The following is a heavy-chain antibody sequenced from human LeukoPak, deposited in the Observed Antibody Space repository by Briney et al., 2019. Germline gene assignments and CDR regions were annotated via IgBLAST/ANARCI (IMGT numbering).Heavy chain of an antibody. Sequence: SQTLSLTCAISGDSVSSNSAAWNWIRQSPSRGLEWLGRTYYRSKWYNDYAESVIGRITINPETSKNQLSLQLNSVTPEDTAVYYCTRDEQWLVYFDYWGQGTLVTVSS. V-gene: IGHV6-1*01. CDR1: GDSVSSNSAA. J-gene: IGHJ4*02. CDR3: TRDEQWLVYFDY. CDR2: TYYRSKWYN. D-gene: IGHD6-19*01.